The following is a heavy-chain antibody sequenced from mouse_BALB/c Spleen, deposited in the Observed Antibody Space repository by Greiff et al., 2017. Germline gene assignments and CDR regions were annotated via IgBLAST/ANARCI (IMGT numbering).Heavy chain of an antibody. J-gene: IGHJ1*01. CDR1: GFSLTSYG. D-gene: IGHD2-1*01. CDR2: IWSGGST. CDR3: ASYGNYEGYFDV. V-gene: IGHV2-2*02. Sequence: QVQLQQSGPGLVQPSQSLSITCTVSGFSLTSYGVHWVRQSPGKGLEWLGVIWSGGSTDYNAAFISRLSISKDNPKSQVFFKMNSLQANDTAIYYCASYGNYEGYFDVWGAGTTVTVSS.